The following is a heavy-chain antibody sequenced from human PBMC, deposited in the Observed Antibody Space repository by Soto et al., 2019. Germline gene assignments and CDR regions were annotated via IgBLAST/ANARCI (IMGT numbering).Heavy chain of an antibody. CDR2: IYYSGSS. D-gene: IGHD3-16*01. J-gene: IGHJ4*02. CDR3: ARRYGCAIDY. CDR1: RCSISSYY. V-gene: IGHV4-59*08. Sequence: PSETLSLTCTVSRCSISSYYWSWIRQLLGRGLEWIGYIYYSGSSNYNPSLKSRVTISVDTSKNQFSLKLSSVTAADTAVYYCARRYGCAIDYWGQGTLVTVSS.